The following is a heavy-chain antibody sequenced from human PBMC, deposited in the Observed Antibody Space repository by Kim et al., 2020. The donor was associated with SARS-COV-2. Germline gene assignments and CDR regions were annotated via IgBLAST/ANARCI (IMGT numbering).Heavy chain of an antibody. V-gene: IGHV3-73*01. D-gene: IGHD6-19*01. CDR3: TRVNPIAGGWYDAFDI. CDR2: IRSKANSYAT. Sequence: GGSLRLSCAASGFTFSGSTMHWVRQASGKGLEWVGRIRSKANSYATAYAASVKNRFTISRDDSKNTAYLQMNSLKTEDTAVYYCTRVNPIAGGWYDAFDIWGQGTTVTVSS. CDR1: GFTFSGST. J-gene: IGHJ3*02.